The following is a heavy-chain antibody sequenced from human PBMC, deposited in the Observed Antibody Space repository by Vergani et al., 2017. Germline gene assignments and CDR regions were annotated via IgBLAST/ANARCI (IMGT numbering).Heavy chain of an antibody. V-gene: IGHV3-21*01. D-gene: IGHD6-19*01. CDR3: ARDLLAVADYGMDV. CDR2: ISSSSSYI. CDR1: GFTFSSYS. J-gene: IGHJ6*02. Sequence: EVQLVESGGGLVKPGGSLRLSCAASGFTFSSYSMNWVRQAPGKGLEWVSSISSSSSYIYYADSVKGRFTISRDNAKNSLYLQMNSLRAEDTAVYYCARDLLAVADYGMDVWGQGTTVTVSS.